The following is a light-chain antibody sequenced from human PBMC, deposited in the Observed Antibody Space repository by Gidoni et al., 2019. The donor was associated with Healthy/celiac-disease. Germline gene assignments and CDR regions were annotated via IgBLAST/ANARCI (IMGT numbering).Light chain of an antibody. CDR1: QSVSSN. J-gene: IGKJ2*01. V-gene: IGKV3-15*01. Sequence: EIVMTQSPATLSVSPGERATLSCRASQSVSSNLAWDQQKPGQAPRLLIYGASTRATGIPARFSGSGSGTEFTLTISSLQSEDFAVYYCQQYNNWPYTFXQXTKLEIK. CDR2: GAS. CDR3: QQYNNWPYT.